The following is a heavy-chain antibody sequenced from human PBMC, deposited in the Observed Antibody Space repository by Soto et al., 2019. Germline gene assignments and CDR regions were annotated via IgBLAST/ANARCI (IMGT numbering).Heavy chain of an antibody. CDR3: ARDGGSYYYYYYYMDV. J-gene: IGHJ6*03. D-gene: IGHD1-26*01. CDR1: GFTFSSYS. Sequence: GGSLRLSCAASGFTFSSYSMNWVRQAPGKGLEWVSYISSSSTIYYADSVKGRFTISRDNAKNSLYLQMNSLRDEDTAVYYCARDGGSYYYYYYYMDVWGKGTTVTVSS. V-gene: IGHV3-48*02. CDR2: ISSSSTI.